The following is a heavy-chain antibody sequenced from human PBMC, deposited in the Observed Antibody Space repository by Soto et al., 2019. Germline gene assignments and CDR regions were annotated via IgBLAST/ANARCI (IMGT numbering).Heavy chain of an antibody. Sequence: SETLSLTCTVSGGSISSYYWSWIRQPPGKGLEWIGYIYYSGSTNYNPSLKSRVTISVDTSKNQFSLKLSSVTAADTAVYYCARGTGYCSGGSCYSIWFDPWGQGTLVTVSS. CDR2: IYYSGST. CDR3: ARGTGYCSGGSCYSIWFDP. V-gene: IGHV4-59*08. J-gene: IGHJ5*02. D-gene: IGHD2-15*01. CDR1: GGSISSYY.